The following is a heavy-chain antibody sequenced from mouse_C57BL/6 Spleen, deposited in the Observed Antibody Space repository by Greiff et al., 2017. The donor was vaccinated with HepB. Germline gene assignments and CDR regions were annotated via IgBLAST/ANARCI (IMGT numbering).Heavy chain of an antibody. V-gene: IGHV1-69*01. D-gene: IGHD1-1*01. CDR2: IDPSDSYT. CDR1: GYTFTSYW. J-gene: IGHJ4*01. Sequence: QVQLKQPGAELVMPGASVKLSCKASGYTFTSYWMHWVKQRPGQGLEWIGEIDPSDSYTNYNQKFKGKSTLTVDKSSSTAYMQLSSLTSEDSAVYYCARYYDDAMDYWGQGTSVTVSS. CDR3: ARYYDDAMDY.